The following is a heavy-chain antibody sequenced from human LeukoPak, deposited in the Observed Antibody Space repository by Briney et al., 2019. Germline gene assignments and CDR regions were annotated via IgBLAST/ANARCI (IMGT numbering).Heavy chain of an antibody. J-gene: IGHJ3*01. CDR1: GFTFTNYA. CDR2: VSGSGGST. D-gene: IGHD1-7*01. Sequence: GGSLRLSCAASGFTFTNYAMSWVRQAPGKRLEWVAAVSGSGGSTYYAHSVKGRFTISRDTSKKPLYLKMSTLSAADTAVYYCATPRASPRPLQGNYFLYVWGKGTMVTVSS. CDR3: ATPRASPRPLQGNYFLYV. V-gene: IGHV3-23*01.